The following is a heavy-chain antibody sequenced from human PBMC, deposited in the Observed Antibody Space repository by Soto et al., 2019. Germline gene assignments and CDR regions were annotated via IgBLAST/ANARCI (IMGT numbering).Heavy chain of an antibody. CDR2: FIPIFGSK. CDR3: VTNSMIDILISFFDI. CDR1: GGSFSGYG. V-gene: IGHV1-69*01. D-gene: IGHD3-16*01. J-gene: IGHJ3*02. Sequence: QVQLVQSGAEVRQPGSSVKVSCKASGGSFSGYGVSWVRQAPGQGLEWIGGFIPIFGSKDFAQKFQDRVKFTADESLRTAYMELSSLRPEDTAIYYCVTNSMIDILISFFDIWGQGTTVTVSS.